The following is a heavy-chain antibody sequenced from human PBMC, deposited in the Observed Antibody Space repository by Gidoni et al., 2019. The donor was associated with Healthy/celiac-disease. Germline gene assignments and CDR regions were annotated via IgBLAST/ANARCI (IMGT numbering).Heavy chain of an antibody. Sequence: QVQLVQSGAEVKKPGASVKVSCKASGYTFTGHYMHWVRQAPGQGLEWMGRINPNSGGTNYAQKFQGRVTMTRDTSISTAYMELSRLRSDDTAVYYCARQQLIAAAGAPQYYGMDVWGQGTTVTVSS. CDR1: GYTFTGHY. V-gene: IGHV1-2*06. D-gene: IGHD6-13*01. CDR2: INPNSGGT. CDR3: ARQQLIAAAGAPQYYGMDV. J-gene: IGHJ6*02.